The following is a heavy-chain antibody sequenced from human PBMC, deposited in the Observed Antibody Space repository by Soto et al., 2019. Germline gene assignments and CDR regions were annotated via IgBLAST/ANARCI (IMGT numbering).Heavy chain of an antibody. CDR1: GFXFSSYT. V-gene: IGHV3-21*01. J-gene: IGHJ4*02. CDR2: ITGSSSYI. Sequence: GSLRLSCAASGFXFSSYTWNWVRQAPGKGLEWVSSITGSSSYIYYADSVKGRFTISRDNARNSLHLQMNNLRIEDTAVYYCARGLSRIAVAGTLGGYWGQGTLVTVSS. CDR3: ARGLSRIAVAGTLGGY. D-gene: IGHD6-13*01.